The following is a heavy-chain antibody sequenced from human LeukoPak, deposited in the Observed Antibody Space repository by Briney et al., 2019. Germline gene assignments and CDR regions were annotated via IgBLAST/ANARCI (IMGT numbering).Heavy chain of an antibody. J-gene: IGHJ4*02. CDR2: IYSGGST. V-gene: IGHV3-53*01. CDR3: ARTYIVATSNFDY. D-gene: IGHD5-12*01. Sequence: GGSLRLSCAASGFTVSSNYMSWVRQAPGKGLEWVSVIYSGGSTYYADSVKGRFTISRDNSKNTLYLHMNSLRAEDTAVYYCARTYIVATSNFDYWGQGTLVTVSS. CDR1: GFTVSSNY.